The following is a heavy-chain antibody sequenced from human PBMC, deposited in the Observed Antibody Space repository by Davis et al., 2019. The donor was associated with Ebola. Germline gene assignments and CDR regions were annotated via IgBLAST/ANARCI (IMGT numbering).Heavy chain of an antibody. CDR1: GFTFSSYA. Sequence: PGGSLRLSCAASGFTFSSYAMSWVRQAPGKGLEWVSAISGSGGSTYYADSVKGRFTISRDNSKNTLYLQMNSLRAEDTAVYYCARGPPYYDVLTGDPQWGQGTQVTVSS. J-gene: IGHJ4*02. CDR3: ARGPPYYDVLTGDPQ. CDR2: ISGSGGST. D-gene: IGHD3-9*01. V-gene: IGHV3-23*01.